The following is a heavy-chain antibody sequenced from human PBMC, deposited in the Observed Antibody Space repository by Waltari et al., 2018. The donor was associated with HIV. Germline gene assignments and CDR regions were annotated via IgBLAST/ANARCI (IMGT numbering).Heavy chain of an antibody. CDR3: AKDFKPRVFDPSFVES. Sequence: VRLVESGGGVIQPGGALRPSCDASGFKFSYFGLHWVRQAPGGALKWLALIGFDGTEKYCVQSVKARFIISRDNSNSTLLLQMTDLTTDDTGVYFCAKDFKPRVFDPSFVESWGQGALVTVSS. CDR1: GFKFSYFG. CDR2: IGFDGTEK. D-gene: IGHD3-9*01. V-gene: IGHV3-30*02. J-gene: IGHJ1*01.